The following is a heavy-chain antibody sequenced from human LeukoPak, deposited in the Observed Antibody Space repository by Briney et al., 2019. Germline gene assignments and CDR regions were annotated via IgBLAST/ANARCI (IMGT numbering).Heavy chain of an antibody. CDR2: IRSKAYGGTT. CDR3: TRDPYYYYDHNYFDY. D-gene: IGHD3-22*01. CDR1: GFTFGDYA. Sequence: GGSLRLSCTASGFTFGDYAMSWFRQAPGKGLEWVGFIRSKAYGGTTEYAASVKGRFTISRDDSKSIAYLQMNSLKTEDTAVYYCTRDPYYYYDHNYFDYWGQGTLVTVSS. V-gene: IGHV3-49*03. J-gene: IGHJ4*02.